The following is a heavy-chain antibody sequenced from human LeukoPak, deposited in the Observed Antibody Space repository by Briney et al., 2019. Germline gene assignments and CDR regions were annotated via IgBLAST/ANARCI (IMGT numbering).Heavy chain of an antibody. CDR1: GYTFTRYG. D-gene: IGHD1-26*01. CDR2: ISAYNGNT. J-gene: IGHJ4*02. CDR3: AREESSGGFSPRDS. Sequence: ASVKVSCKASGYTFTRYGISWVRQAPGQGLEWRGWISAYNGNTNQAQQFQGRVTITTDTSASTAYLELRRLRSDDTAVYYCAREESSGGFSPRDSWGQGTLVTVSS. V-gene: IGHV1-18*01.